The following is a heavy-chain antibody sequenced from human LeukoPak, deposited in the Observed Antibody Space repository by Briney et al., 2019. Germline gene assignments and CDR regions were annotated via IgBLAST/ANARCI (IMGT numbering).Heavy chain of an antibody. V-gene: IGHV3-53*01. CDR2: IYSGGST. CDR3: ARYSSGWKLFDY. D-gene: IGHD6-19*01. CDR1: GFTFSSYA. J-gene: IGHJ4*02. Sequence: PGGSLRLSCAASGFTFSSYAMSWVRQAPGKGLEWVSVIYSGGSTSYADSVKGRFTISRDNSKNTLYLQMNSLRAEDTAVYYCARYSSGWKLFDYWGQGTLVTVSS.